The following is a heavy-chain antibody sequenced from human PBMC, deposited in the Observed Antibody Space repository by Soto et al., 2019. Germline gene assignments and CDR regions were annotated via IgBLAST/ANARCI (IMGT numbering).Heavy chain of an antibody. V-gene: IGHV3-33*01. D-gene: IGHD5-12*01. J-gene: IGHJ4*02. CDR2: VWYDGSNR. CDR1: GFTFSSYG. CDR3: ASDLDGYNLAAGDY. Sequence: GGSLRLSCAASGFTFSSYGMHWVRQAPGKGLEWVAVVWYDGSNRDYADSVKGRFIISSDNSKNTLYLQMNSLRAEDAAVYYWASDLDGYNLAAGDYWGQGTLVTVYS.